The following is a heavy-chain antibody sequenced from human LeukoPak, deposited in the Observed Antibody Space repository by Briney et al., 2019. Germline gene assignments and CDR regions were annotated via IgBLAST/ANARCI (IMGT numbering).Heavy chain of an antibody. V-gene: IGHV1-46*01. CDR2: INPSGGST. D-gene: IGHD6-13*01. CDR3: AKRSTPGYSNKWCLDF. CDR1: GYTFTNYH. Sequence: GASVKVSCKASGYTFTNYHMHWVRQAPGQGLEWMGMINPSGGSTSYAQKFQGRVTMTRDTSTSTVYRELSSLRSEDTAVYYCAKRSTPGYSNKWCLDFWGQGTLVTVSS. J-gene: IGHJ4*02.